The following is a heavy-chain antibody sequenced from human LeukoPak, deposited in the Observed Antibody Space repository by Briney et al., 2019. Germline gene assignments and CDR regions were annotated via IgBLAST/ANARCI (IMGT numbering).Heavy chain of an antibody. Sequence: GESLRISCKGSGYSFPSYWIGWVRQMPGKGLEWMGFIYPGDSDTRYSPSFQGQVTISADKSISTAYLQWSSLKASDTAMYYCASTVEAYCGGDCPLDYWGQGTLVTVSS. CDR3: ASTVEAYCGGDCPLDY. CDR2: IYPGDSDT. V-gene: IGHV5-51*01. J-gene: IGHJ4*02. D-gene: IGHD2-21*02. CDR1: GYSFPSYW.